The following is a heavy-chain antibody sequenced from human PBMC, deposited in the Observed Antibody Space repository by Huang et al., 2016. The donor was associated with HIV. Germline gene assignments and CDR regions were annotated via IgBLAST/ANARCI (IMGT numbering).Heavy chain of an antibody. Sequence: QVQLQQWGAGLLKPSETLSLTCAVYGGSFSGYYWSWIRQSPGKGLEWIGEINHNESTTNNPSLKSRLTISVDTSKNQFSLKLSSGTAADTAVYYCARERMMSWLDDHDAFDIWGQGTMVTVSS. CDR3: ARERMMSWLDDHDAFDI. CDR1: GGSFSGYY. J-gene: IGHJ3*02. CDR2: INHNEST. D-gene: IGHD1-1*01. V-gene: IGHV4-34*01.